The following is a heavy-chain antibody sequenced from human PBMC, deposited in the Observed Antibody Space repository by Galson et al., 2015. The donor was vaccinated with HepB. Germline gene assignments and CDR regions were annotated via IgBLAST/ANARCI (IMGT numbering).Heavy chain of an antibody. CDR3: ARHGSIISWYNWFHP. Sequence: QSGAEVKKPGESLRISCKGSGYRLTSYWISWVRQMPGKGLEWMGSIHPSDSYTNYSPSFQGHVTISADKSISTAYLQWSSLKASDTAMYYCARHGSIISWYNWFHPLVQGTLVTVSP. CDR2: IHPSDSYT. V-gene: IGHV5-10-1*01. D-gene: IGHD6-13*01. CDR1: GYRLTSYW. J-gene: IGHJ5*02.